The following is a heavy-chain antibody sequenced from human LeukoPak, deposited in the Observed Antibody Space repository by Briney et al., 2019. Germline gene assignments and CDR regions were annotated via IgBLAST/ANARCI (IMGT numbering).Heavy chain of an antibody. CDR2: ISSSGSTI. CDR3: ARVASIAAAGIIGFDP. D-gene: IGHD6-13*01. V-gene: IGHV3-11*01. Sequence: GGSLRLSCAASGFTFSDYYMSWIRQAPGKGLEWVSYISSSGSTIYYADSVKGRFTISRDNAKNSLYLQMNSLRAEDTALYHCARVASIAAAGIIGFDPWGQGTLVTVSS. CDR1: GFTFSDYY. J-gene: IGHJ5*02.